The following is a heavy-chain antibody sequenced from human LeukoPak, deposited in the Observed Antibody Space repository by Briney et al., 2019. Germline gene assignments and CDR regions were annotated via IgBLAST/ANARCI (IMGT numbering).Heavy chain of an antibody. CDR2: INPSGCST. V-gene: IGHV1-46*01. Sequence: GASVKVSCKASGYTFSSYSMHWVRQAPGQGLEWMGIINPSGCSTSYAQKFQGRVNMTRDTSTSTVYIELSSLRSEDTAVYYCAREVVVVDNYFEYWGQGPLVTVSS. D-gene: IGHD2-15*01. CDR1: GYTFSSYS. J-gene: IGHJ4*02. CDR3: AREVVVVDNYFEY.